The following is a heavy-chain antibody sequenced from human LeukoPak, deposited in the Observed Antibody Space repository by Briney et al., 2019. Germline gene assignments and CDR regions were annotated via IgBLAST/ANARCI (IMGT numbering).Heavy chain of an antibody. D-gene: IGHD2-21*02. CDR2: IKSKTDGGTT. J-gene: IGHJ6*03. CDR3: TTVLTNDYYYMDV. V-gene: IGHV3-15*01. CDR1: GFTFSNAW. Sequence: GGSLRLSCAPSGFTFSNAWMSWVRQAPGKGLEWVGRIKSKTDGGTTDYAAPVKGRLTISRDDSKNTLYLQMYSLKTEDTAVYYCTTVLTNDYYYMDVWGKGTTVTVSS.